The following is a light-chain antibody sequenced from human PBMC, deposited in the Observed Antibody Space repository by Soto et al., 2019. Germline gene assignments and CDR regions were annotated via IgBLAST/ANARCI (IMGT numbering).Light chain of an antibody. CDR1: RSNIGAGYD. CDR3: HSYDVSLRGPA. Sequence: QSVLTQPPSVSAAPGQRVTISCTGSRSNIGAGYDVHWYQHLPGTAPKVLIFDNSNRPSGVPDRFSGSKSGTSASLAITGLQAEDEAVYYCHSYDVSLRGPAFGGGTKLTVL. V-gene: IGLV1-40*01. J-gene: IGLJ2*01. CDR2: DNS.